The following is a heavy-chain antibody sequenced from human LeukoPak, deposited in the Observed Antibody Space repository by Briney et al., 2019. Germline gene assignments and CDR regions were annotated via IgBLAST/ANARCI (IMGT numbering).Heavy chain of an antibody. CDR3: ARAAYYYDSSGYDDAFDI. V-gene: IGHV3-21*04. J-gene: IGHJ3*02. D-gene: IGHD3-22*01. Sequence: GGSLRLSCAASGFTFSGYTMKWVRQAPGKGLEWVSSISSSSDYIYYADSVKGRFTISRDNAKNSLYLQMNSLRAEDTAVYYCARAAYYYDSSGYDDAFDIWGQGTMVTVSS. CDR2: ISSSSDYI. CDR1: GFTFSGYT.